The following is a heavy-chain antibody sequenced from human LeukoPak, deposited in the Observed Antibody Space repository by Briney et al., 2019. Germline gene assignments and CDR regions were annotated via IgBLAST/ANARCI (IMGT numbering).Heavy chain of an antibody. J-gene: IGHJ4*02. V-gene: IGHV4-31*03. D-gene: IGHD4-23*01. CDR1: GDSISSGAYY. CDR2: IYYSGST. CDR3: ARVTPVVTPGLDY. Sequence: SETLSLTCTVSGDSISSGAYYWGWLRQHPRKGLDWIEYIYYSGSTYYNPSLKSRVTISVDTSNNQFSLKLSSVTAADTAVYYCARVTPVVTPGLDYWGQGTLVTVSS.